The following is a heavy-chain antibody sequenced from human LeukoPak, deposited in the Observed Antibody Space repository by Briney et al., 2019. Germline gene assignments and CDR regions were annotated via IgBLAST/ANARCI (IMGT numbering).Heavy chain of an antibody. D-gene: IGHD4-11*01. CDR2: FDPEDGET. Sequence: GASVKVSCKVSGYTLTELSMHWVRQAPGKGLEWMGGFDPEDGETIYAQKLQGRVTMTTDTSTSTAYMELRSLRSDDTAVYYCARGAVTTDYWGQGTLVTVSS. CDR1: GYTLTELS. J-gene: IGHJ4*02. V-gene: IGHV1-24*01. CDR3: ARGAVTTDY.